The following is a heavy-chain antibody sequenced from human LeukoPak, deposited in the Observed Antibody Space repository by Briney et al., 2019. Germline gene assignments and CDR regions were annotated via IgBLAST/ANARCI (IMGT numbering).Heavy chain of an antibody. CDR3: ARGSGYDQGLDY. D-gene: IGHD5-12*01. CDR1: GGSISSSSYY. CDR2: IYYSGST. V-gene: IGHV4-39*01. J-gene: IGHJ4*02. Sequence: SETLSLTCTVSGGSISSSSYYWGWIRQPPGKGLEWIGSIYYSGSTYYNPSLKSRVTISVDTSKNQFSLKLSSVTAADTAVYYCARGSGYDQGLDYWGQGTLVTVSS.